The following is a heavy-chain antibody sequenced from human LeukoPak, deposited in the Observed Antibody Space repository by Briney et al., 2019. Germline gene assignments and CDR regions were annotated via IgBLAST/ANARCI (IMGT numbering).Heavy chain of an antibody. CDR3: ARSHSGYDYWLQFDY. CDR2: IYYSGST. CDR1: GGSISSGGYY. Sequence: PSETLSLTCTVSGGSISSGGYYWSWIRQHPGKGLEWIGYIYYSGSTYYNPSLKSRVTISVDTSKNQFSLKLSSVTAADTAVYYCARSHSGYDYWLQFDYWGQRTLVTVSS. V-gene: IGHV4-31*03. J-gene: IGHJ4*02. D-gene: IGHD5-12*01.